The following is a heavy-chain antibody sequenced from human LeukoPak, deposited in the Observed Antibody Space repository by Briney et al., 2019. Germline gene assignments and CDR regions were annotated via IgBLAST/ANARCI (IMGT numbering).Heavy chain of an antibody. J-gene: IGHJ6*04. CDR3: ARAPSGSITMVRGVPRGMDV. Sequence: PSGTLSLTCAVSGGSISSGGYSWSWIRQPPGKGLEWIGYIYHSGSTYYNPSLKSRVTISVDRSKNQFSLKLSSVTAADTAVYYCARAPSGSITMVRGVPRGMDVWGKGTTVTVSS. D-gene: IGHD3-10*01. V-gene: IGHV4-30-2*01. CDR2: IYHSGST. CDR1: GGSISSGGYS.